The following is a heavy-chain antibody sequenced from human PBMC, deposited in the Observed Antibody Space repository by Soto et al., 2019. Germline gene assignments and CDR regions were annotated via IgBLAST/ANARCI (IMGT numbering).Heavy chain of an antibody. CDR2: INHSGST. J-gene: IGHJ6*02. D-gene: IGHD1-26*01. V-gene: IGHV4-34*01. CDR1: GGSFSGYY. Sequence: SETLSLTCAVYGGSFSGYYWSWIRQPPGKGLEWIGEINHSGSTNYNPSLKSRVTISVDTSKNQFSLKLSSVTAADTAVYYCARLRWASLYYYYGMDVWVQGTTVT. CDR3: ARLRWASLYYYYGMDV.